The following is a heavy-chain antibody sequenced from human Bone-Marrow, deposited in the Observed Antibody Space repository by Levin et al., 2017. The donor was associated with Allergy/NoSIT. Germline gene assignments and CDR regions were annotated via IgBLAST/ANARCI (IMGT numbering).Heavy chain of an antibody. D-gene: IGHD4-17*01. CDR3: ATDHGDYAFDH. V-gene: IGHV1-24*01. J-gene: IGHJ4*02. CDR2: FAPGNDET. CDR1: GSTLSELA. Sequence: VASVKVSCKVSGSTLSELAIHWVRQAPGQGLEWLGGFAPGNDETIYAKKFQGRVTMTEDTSTDTAYMDLSSLTSEDTAFYYCATDHGDYAFDHWGQGTLVTVSS.